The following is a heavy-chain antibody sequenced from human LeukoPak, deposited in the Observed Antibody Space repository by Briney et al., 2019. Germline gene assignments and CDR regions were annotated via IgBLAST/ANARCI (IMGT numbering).Heavy chain of an antibody. CDR3: TRERKSGIAAFDY. CDR2: IWYDGSNK. Sequence: GGSLRLSCAASGFTFSSYGMHWVRQAPGKGLEWVAVIWYDGSNKYYADSVKGRFTIPRDNSKNTVYLQMNSLRAEDTAVYYCTRERKSGIAAFDYWGQGTLVTVSS. D-gene: IGHD6-13*01. V-gene: IGHV3-33*01. J-gene: IGHJ4*02. CDR1: GFTFSSYG.